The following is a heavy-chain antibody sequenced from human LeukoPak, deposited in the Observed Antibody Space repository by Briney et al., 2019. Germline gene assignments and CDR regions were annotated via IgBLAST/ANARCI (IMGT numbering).Heavy chain of an antibody. Sequence: GESLKISCEGSGYTFTSYWIAWVRQMSGNGLGWMGIIYPGDSDTRYRPSFQGQVTISADKSISTAYLQWSSLKASDTAMYYCARRVAAAGTDFDYWGQGTLVTVSS. J-gene: IGHJ4*02. CDR1: GYTFTSYW. CDR2: IYPGDSDT. D-gene: IGHD6-13*01. V-gene: IGHV5-51*01. CDR3: ARRVAAAGTDFDY.